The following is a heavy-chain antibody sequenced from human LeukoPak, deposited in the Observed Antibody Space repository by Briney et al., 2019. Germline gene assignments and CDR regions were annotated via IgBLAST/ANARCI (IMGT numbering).Heavy chain of an antibody. CDR1: GASISSYY. Sequence: SETLSLTCTVSGASISSYYWNWIRQSRGKGLEWIGFIYYAGSTHYSPSLNSRGTMSVDTSKNQISLRLSSVSAADTAIYYCARRNYDFWSDYGLDVWGQGTPVTVS. V-gene: IGHV4-59*01. D-gene: IGHD3-3*01. J-gene: IGHJ6*02. CDR2: IYYAGST. CDR3: ARRNYDFWSDYGLDV.